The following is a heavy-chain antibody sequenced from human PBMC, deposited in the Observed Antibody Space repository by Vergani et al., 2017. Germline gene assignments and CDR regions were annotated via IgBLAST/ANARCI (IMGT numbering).Heavy chain of an antibody. V-gene: IGHV3-23*01. D-gene: IGHD5-12*01. CDR2: ISGSGGST. J-gene: IGHJ6*02. Sequence: EVQLLESGGDLVQPGGSLRLSCAASGFTFNHYAMNWVRQAPGKGLEWVSGISGSGGSTYYAGSAKGRFTISRDSSKNTLYLQMNSLRAGDTAVYYCAKANPRNSGYDYLYYYHAMDVWGQGTTVTVSS. CDR3: AKANPRNSGYDYLYYYHAMDV. CDR1: GFTFNHYA.